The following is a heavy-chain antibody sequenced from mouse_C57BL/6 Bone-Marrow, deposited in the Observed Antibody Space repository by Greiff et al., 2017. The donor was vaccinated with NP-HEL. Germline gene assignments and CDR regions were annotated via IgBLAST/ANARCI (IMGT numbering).Heavy chain of an antibody. V-gene: IGHV5-4*01. CDR2: ISDGGSYT. J-gene: IGHJ2*01. CDR3: ARDPSFDY. CDR1: GFTFSSYA. Sequence: EVNLVESGGGLVKPGGSLKLSCAASGFTFSSYAMSWVRQTPEKRLEWVATISDGGSYTYYPDNVKGRFTISRDNAKNNLYLQMSHLKSEDTAMYYCARDPSFDYWGQGTTLTVSS.